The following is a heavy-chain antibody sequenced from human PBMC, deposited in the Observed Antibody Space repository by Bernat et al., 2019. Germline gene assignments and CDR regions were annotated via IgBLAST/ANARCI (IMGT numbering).Heavy chain of an antibody. J-gene: IGHJ6*02. CDR1: GFSLSTSGMC. V-gene: IGHV2-70*15. CDR2: IDWDDDK. CDR3: ALLEGGSGGSCYSRYGMDV. Sequence: QVTLRESGPALVKPTQTLTLTCTFSGFSLSTSGMCVSWIRQPPGKALEWLARIDWDDDKYYSTALKTRLTISKDTSKNQVVLTMTNMDPVDTATYYCALLEGGSGGSCYSRYGMDVWGQGTMVTVSS. D-gene: IGHD2-15*01.